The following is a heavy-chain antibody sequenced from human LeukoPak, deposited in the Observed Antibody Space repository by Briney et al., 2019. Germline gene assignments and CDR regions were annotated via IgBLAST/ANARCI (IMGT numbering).Heavy chain of an antibody. J-gene: IGHJ3*02. CDR2: IYTSGST. V-gene: IGHV4-4*07. CDR1: GGSISSYY. D-gene: IGHD3-22*01. Sequence: SETLSLTCTDSGGSISSYYWSWIRQPAGKGLEWIGRIYTSGSTNYNPSLKSRVTMSVDTSKNQFSLKLSSVTAADTAVYYCASLTTAEAFDIWGQGTMVTVSS. CDR3: ASLTTAEAFDI.